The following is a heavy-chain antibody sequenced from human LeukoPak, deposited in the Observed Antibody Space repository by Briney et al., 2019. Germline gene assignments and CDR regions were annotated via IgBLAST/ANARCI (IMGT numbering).Heavy chain of an antibody. Sequence: GGSLRLSCAASGFTFSSYEMNWVRQAPGKGLEWVSYISSGGITIYYADSVKGRFTIFRDNAKNSLYLQMNSLRAEDTAVYYCARAGYYYDSSGYYRLDYWGQGTLVTVSS. V-gene: IGHV3-48*03. CDR2: ISSGGITI. CDR3: ARAGYYYDSSGYYRLDY. D-gene: IGHD3-22*01. CDR1: GFTFSSYE. J-gene: IGHJ4*02.